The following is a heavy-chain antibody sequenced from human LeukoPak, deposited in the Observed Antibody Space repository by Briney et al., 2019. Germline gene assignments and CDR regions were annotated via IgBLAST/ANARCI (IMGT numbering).Heavy chain of an antibody. J-gene: IGHJ3*02. CDR1: GGSISSGSYY. Sequence: SETLSLTCTVSGGSISSGSYYWGWLRQPPGKGLEWIGTIYFSGSTYYNPSLKSRVTISVDPSKNQFSLKLSSVAAADTAVYYCARGFAPSRNDAFDIWGQGTMVTVSS. CDR2: IYFSGST. V-gene: IGHV4-39*01. CDR3: ARGFAPSRNDAFDI. D-gene: IGHD3-10*01.